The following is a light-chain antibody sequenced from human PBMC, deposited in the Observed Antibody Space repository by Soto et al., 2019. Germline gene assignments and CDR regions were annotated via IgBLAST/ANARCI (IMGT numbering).Light chain of an antibody. CDR3: QQYNSYPVS. V-gene: IGKV1-16*02. CDR2: AAS. Sequence: DIQMTQSPSSLSASVGDRVTITCRASQDISNHLAWFQQKPGKAPKSLISAASSLQSGVPSKFSGSGSGTDFPLTISRLQPEDFATYYCQQYNSYPVSFGGGTKVEIK. J-gene: IGKJ4*01. CDR1: QDISNH.